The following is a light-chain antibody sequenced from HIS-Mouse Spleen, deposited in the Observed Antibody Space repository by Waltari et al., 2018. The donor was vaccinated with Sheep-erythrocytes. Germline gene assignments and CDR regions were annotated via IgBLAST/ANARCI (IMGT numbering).Light chain of an antibody. Sequence: DIVMTQSPDSLAVSLGGRATNNCKSSQSVLYSSNNKNYLAWYQQKPGQPPKLLIYWASTRESGVPDRFSGSGSGTDFTLTISSLQAEDVAVYYCQQYYSTLTFGGGTKVEIK. CDR2: WAS. V-gene: IGKV4-1*01. CDR1: QSVLYSSNNKNY. CDR3: QQYYSTLT. J-gene: IGKJ4*01.